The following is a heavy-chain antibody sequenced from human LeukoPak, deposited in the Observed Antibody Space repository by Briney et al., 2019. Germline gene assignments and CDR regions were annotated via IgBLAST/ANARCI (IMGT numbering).Heavy chain of an antibody. D-gene: IGHD5-12*01. J-gene: IGHJ4*02. CDR2: INQSRGT. V-gene: IGHV4-34*01. CDR1: GGSLCVFL. Sequence: ETLSLTRALQGGSLCVFLWTRMRQPAGKRPEWIGEINQSRGTNYTPTLKSRTTIAKAPSKNHFSLKLSSVTAADAAVYYCASGLGKGYPDYWGQGTLVTVSS. CDR3: ASGLGKGYPDY.